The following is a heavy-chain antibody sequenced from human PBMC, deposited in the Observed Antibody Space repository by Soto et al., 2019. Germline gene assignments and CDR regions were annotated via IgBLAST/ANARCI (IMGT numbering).Heavy chain of an antibody. Sequence: QVQLVQSGAEVKKPGASVKVSCKASGYTFTSYDINWVRQATGQGLEWMGWMNPNSGNTGYAQKFQGRVTMTRNTSISTAYMELSSLRSEDTAVYYCATNRDIVLMVYATYYYYYGMDVWGQGTTVTVSS. V-gene: IGHV1-8*01. CDR3: ATNRDIVLMVYATYYYYYGMDV. CDR1: GYTFTSYD. CDR2: MNPNSGNT. J-gene: IGHJ6*02. D-gene: IGHD2-8*01.